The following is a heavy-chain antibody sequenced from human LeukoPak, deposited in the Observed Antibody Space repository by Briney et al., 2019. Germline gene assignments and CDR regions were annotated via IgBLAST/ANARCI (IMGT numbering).Heavy chain of an antibody. CDR1: GYTFTDYF. V-gene: IGHV1-2*02. J-gene: IGHJ5*02. D-gene: IGHD2-21*01. CDR3: ARDIGAYGP. Sequence: ASVKVSCKASGYTFTDYFMHWVRQAPGQGLEWMGWINPNSGGTNFAQKFQGRVTMTRDTSISTAYMELSSLTSDDTAVYYCARDIGAYGPWGQGTLVTVSS. CDR2: INPNSGGT.